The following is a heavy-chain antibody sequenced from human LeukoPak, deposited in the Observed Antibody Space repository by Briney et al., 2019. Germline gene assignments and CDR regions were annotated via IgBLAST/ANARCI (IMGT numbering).Heavy chain of an antibody. CDR2: INPSGGST. D-gene: IGHD3-22*01. J-gene: IGHJ5*02. V-gene: IGHV1-46*01. Sequence: GASVKVSCKASGYTFTSSYMHWVRQAPGQGLESMGIINPSGGSTSYAQKFQGRVTMTRDMSTSTVYMELSSLRSEDTSVYYCARDRLEYYYDSRGYYQGRWFDPWGQGTLVTVSS. CDR1: GYTFTSSY. CDR3: ARDRLEYYYDSRGYYQGRWFDP.